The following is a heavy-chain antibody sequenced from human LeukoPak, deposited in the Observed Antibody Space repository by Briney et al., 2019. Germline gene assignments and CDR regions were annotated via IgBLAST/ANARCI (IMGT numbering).Heavy chain of an antibody. Sequence: PGGSLRLSCAASGFTFSSYWIHWVRQAPGKGLEWVSGISWNSGRIGYADSVKGRFTISRDNAKNSLYLQMNSLRDEDTALYYCAKDRVRGVITGWFDPWGQGTLVTVSS. D-gene: IGHD3-10*01. J-gene: IGHJ5*02. CDR2: ISWNSGRI. V-gene: IGHV3-9*01. CDR3: AKDRVRGVITGWFDP. CDR1: GFTFSSYW.